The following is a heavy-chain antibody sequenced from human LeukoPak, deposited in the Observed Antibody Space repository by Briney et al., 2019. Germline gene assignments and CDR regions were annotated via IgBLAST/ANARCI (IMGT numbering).Heavy chain of an antibody. D-gene: IGHD3-16*02. Sequence: PGGSLRLSCAASGFTFSDYYTSWIRQAPGKGLEWVSYISSSGSTIYYADSVKGRFTISRDNAKNSLYLQMNSLRAEDTAVYYCARDRAIYDYVWGSYRIDAFDIWGQGTMVTVSS. CDR3: ARDRAIYDYVWGSYRIDAFDI. CDR2: ISSSGSTI. CDR1: GFTFSDYY. J-gene: IGHJ3*02. V-gene: IGHV3-11*04.